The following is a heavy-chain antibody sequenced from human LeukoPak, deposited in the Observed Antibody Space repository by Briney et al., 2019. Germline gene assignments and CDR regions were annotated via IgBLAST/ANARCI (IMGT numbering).Heavy chain of an antibody. D-gene: IGHD2-15*01. CDR2: ISWNSGTI. J-gene: IGHJ4*02. Sequence: PGGSLRLSCAASGFTFDDYAMHWVRQAPGKGLEWVSGISWNSGTIGYADSVKGRFTISRDNAKNSLYLQMNSLSAEDMALYYCAKGAIGYCSGGSCAFDYWGQGTLVTVSS. CDR1: GFTFDDYA. V-gene: IGHV3-9*03. CDR3: AKGAIGYCSGGSCAFDY.